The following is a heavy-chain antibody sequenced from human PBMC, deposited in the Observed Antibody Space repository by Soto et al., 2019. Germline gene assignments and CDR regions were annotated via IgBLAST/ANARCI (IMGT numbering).Heavy chain of an antibody. J-gene: IGHJ5*02. CDR1: GFTFSSYS. V-gene: IGHV3-21*01. Sequence: GGSLRLSCAASGFTFSSYSMNWVRQAPGKGLKWVSSISSSSSYIYYADSVKGRFTISRDNAKNSLYLQMNSLRAEDTAVYYCARDLFGYSYGYFSFGFDPWGQGTLVTVSS. D-gene: IGHD5-18*01. CDR2: ISSSSSYI. CDR3: ARDLFGYSYGYFSFGFDP.